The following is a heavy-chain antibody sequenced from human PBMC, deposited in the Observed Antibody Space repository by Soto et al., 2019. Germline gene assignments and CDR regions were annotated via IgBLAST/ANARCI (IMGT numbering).Heavy chain of an antibody. D-gene: IGHD2-21*02. V-gene: IGHV3-33*06. Sequence: QVQLVESGGGVVQPGRSLRLSCAASGFSFTTYGLHWVRQAPGKGLEWVAVIWYDGSNQYYADSVKGRFTISRDNSKNILSLEMNSLRVDDTAVYYCVKDHCGGDCYSDPYFDYWGQGTLVTVSS. CDR1: GFSFTTYG. CDR2: IWYDGSNQ. J-gene: IGHJ4*02. CDR3: VKDHCGGDCYSDPYFDY.